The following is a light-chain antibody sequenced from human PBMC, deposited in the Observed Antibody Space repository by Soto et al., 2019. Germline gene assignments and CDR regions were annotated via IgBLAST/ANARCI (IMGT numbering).Light chain of an antibody. Sequence: QSVLTQPASVSASPGQSITISCTGTSSDVGGYNYVSWYQQHPGKAPKLMIYDVSNRPSGVSNRFSGSKSGNTASLTFSGLQAEDEADYYCSSYTSSSTLYVFGTGTKLTVL. J-gene: IGLJ1*01. CDR3: SSYTSSSTLYV. CDR2: DVS. CDR1: SSDVGGYNY. V-gene: IGLV2-14*01.